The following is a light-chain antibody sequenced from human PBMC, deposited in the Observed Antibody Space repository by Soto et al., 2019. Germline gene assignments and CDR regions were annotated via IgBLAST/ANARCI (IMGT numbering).Light chain of an antibody. CDR1: SSDVGRYYR. J-gene: IGLJ1*01. V-gene: IGLV2-18*02. Sequence: QSVLTQPPSVSGSPGQSVTISCTGTSSDVGRYYRVSWYQQSPGTAPKLMIYEVSNRPSGVPDRFSGSKSGNTASLTISGLQAEDEDDYYCSAYTSSSTYVFGTGTKVTVL. CDR2: EVS. CDR3: SAYTSSSTYV.